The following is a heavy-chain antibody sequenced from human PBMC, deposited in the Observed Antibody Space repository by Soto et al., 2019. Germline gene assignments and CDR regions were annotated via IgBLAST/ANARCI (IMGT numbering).Heavy chain of an antibody. D-gene: IGHD3-22*01. Sequence: QITLKESGPTLVKPTQTLTLTCTVSGFSLSTNGVCVGWIRQPPGKALEWLAAIKWDDDKRYSPSLEGRVTITKDTSKNQVVLTMTNVDPVDTATSYCAYRRNFYNNSGLDYWGQGTLVTVSS. CDR3: AYRRNFYNNSGLDY. CDR2: IKWDDDK. V-gene: IGHV2-5*02. J-gene: IGHJ4*02. CDR1: GFSLSTNGVC.